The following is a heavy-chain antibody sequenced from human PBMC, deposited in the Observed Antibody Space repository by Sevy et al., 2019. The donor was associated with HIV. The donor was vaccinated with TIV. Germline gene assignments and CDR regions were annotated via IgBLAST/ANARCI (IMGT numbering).Heavy chain of an antibody. J-gene: IGHJ4*02. CDR1: GFTFSSYW. D-gene: IGHD5-18*01. CDR2: MKEDGSGR. V-gene: IGHV3-7*01. CDR3: VREGVGGYSYSLDC. Sequence: GGSLRLSCAASGFTFSSYWMSWVRQAPGKGLEWVATMKEDGSGRNYVDSVKGRLTISRDNAKNSLYLQMNSLRAEDTAVYYCVREGVGGYSYSLDCWGQGTLVTVSS.